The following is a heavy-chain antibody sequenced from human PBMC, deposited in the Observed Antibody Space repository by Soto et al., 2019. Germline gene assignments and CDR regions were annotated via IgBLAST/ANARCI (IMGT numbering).Heavy chain of an antibody. V-gene: IGHV1-18*04. CDR3: ARVVKAGDYGDYGRYYFDY. D-gene: IGHD4-17*01. J-gene: IGHJ4*01. CDR1: AYTVTYYE. CDR2: ISAYSGNT. Sequence: RASVKVSCKASAYTVTYYEITWVRQAPGQGLEWMGWISAYSGNTNYAQKLQGRLTMTTDTSTNTAYMELRSLRSDDAAVYYCARVVKAGDYGDYGRYYFDYWGHGTLVTVSS.